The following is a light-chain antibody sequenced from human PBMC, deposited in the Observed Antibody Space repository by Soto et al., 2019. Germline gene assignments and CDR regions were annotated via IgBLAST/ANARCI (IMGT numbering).Light chain of an antibody. Sequence: DIQMTQSPSSVSASVGDRVTMACRASQSISSYLNWYQQKPGKAPKLLIYAASTLQSGVPSRFSGSGSGTDFTLTISCLQSEDFATYYCQQYYSYPPWTFGQGTKVDIK. J-gene: IGKJ1*01. CDR3: QQYYSYPPWT. CDR2: AAS. V-gene: IGKV1-39*01. CDR1: QSISSY.